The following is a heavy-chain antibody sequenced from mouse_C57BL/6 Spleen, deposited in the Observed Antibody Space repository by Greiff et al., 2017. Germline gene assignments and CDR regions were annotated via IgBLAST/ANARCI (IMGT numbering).Heavy chain of an antibody. CDR1: GYTFTSYW. CDR2: IDPSDSET. J-gene: IGHJ1*03. CDR3: ARCPDGCFDV. V-gene: IGHV1-52*01. Sequence: QVQLQQPGAELVRPGSSVKLSCKASGYTFTSYWMHWVKQRPIQGLEWIGNIDPSDSETHYNQKFKDKATLTVDKSYRTVYMQPSSLTSEDSSVYYCARCPDGCFDVWGTGTTVTVSS.